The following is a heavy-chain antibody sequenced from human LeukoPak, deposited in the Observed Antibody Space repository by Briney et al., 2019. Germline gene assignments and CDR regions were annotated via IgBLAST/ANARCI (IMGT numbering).Heavy chain of an antibody. D-gene: IGHD1-26*01. CDR1: GGSFSGYY. CDR3: ARGRIVGASGSTFDY. Sequence: PSETLSLTCAVYGGSFSGYYWSWIRQPPGKGLEWIGEINHSGSTNYNPSLKSRVTISVDTSKNQFSLKLSSVTAADTAVYYCARGRIVGASGSTFDYWGQGTLVTVSS. V-gene: IGHV4-34*01. J-gene: IGHJ4*02. CDR2: INHSGST.